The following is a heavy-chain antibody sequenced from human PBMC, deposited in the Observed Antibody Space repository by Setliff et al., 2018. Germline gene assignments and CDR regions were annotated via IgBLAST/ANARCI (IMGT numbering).Heavy chain of an antibody. D-gene: IGHD3-10*01. V-gene: IGHV4-34*10. Sequence: SETLSLTCAVYGDSFSDYYWSWIRQSPGKGLEWIGESNHSGGTSYNASLKSRLTMTRDTSTNTVYLEVTSLRSEDTAVYYCARAGMASINRKGVFEYWGQGTLVTVSS. CDR3: ARAGMASINRKGVFEY. CDR2: SNHSGGT. J-gene: IGHJ4*02. CDR1: GDSFSDYY.